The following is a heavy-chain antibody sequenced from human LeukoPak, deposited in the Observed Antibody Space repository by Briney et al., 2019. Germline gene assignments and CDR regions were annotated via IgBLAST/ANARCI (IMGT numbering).Heavy chain of an antibody. CDR3: ARDRGARLERFYAFDF. CDR2: INPNNGFT. D-gene: IGHD1-1*01. V-gene: IGHV1-2*02. CDR1: GYAFTGSY. J-gene: IGHJ3*01. Sequence: ASVKVSCMAAGYAFTGSYIHWVRQAPGQGLEWMGWINPNNGFTAYAQNFQGRVTMTRDTSISTAYMDLSRLTSDDTAVYFCARDRGARLERFYAFDFWGQGTTVTVSS.